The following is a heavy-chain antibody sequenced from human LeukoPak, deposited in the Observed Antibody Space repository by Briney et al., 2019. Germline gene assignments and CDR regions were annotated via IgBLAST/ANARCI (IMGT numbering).Heavy chain of an antibody. CDR3: AIGPYDY. V-gene: IGHV3-74*01. CDR2: INGDGTTT. CDR1: GFTFSTYW. J-gene: IGHJ4*02. Sequence: PGGSLRLSCAASGFTFSTYWMHWVRQAPGKGLVWVSRINGDGTTTDYADFVKGRFTISRDNAKNTLYLQMNSLRAGDTAVYYCAIGPYDYWGQGTLVTVAS.